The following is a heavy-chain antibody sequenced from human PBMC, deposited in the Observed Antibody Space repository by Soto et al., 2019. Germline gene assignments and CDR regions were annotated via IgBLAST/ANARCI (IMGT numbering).Heavy chain of an antibody. J-gene: IGHJ4*01. CDR3: TTDSYMTNIIVRFDY. CDR1: GFIFSNAW. Sequence: GGSLRLSCAASGFIFSNAWINWVRQAPGKGLEWVDRVKNKTEGGTTDFAPPVKGRFAISRDDSKNMVYLEMNSLKTEDTAIYYCTTDSYMTNIIVRFDYWGHGTLVTVSS. V-gene: IGHV3-15*07. CDR2: VKNKTEGGTT. D-gene: IGHD4-17*01.